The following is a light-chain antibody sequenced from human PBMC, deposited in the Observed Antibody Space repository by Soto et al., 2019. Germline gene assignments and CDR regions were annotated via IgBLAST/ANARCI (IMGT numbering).Light chain of an antibody. J-gene: IGKJ3*01. V-gene: IGKV4-1*01. CDR1: QSVLYSSNNKNY. CDR3: QQYYSTPFT. Sequence: DIVMTQSPDSLAVSLGESATINCKSSQSVLYSSNNKNYLAWYQQKPGQPPKLLIYWASTRESGVPDRFSGSGSGTDFTLTISSLQAEDVAVYYCQQYYSTPFTFXPGTKVDIK. CDR2: WAS.